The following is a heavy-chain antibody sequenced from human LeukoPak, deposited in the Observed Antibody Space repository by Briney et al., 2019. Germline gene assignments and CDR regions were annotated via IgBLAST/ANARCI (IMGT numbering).Heavy chain of an antibody. CDR3: AKDQGHIVANIYHYYGMDV. CDR1: GFTFSSYG. CDR2: ISYDRTNK. V-gene: IGHV3-30*18. Sequence: PGGSLRLSCAASGFTFSSYGIHWVRQAPGKGLEWVAVISYDRTNKYYADSVKGRFTISRDNSKNTLYLQMNSLRPEDTAVYYCAKDQGHIVANIYHYYGMDVWGQGTTVTVPS. D-gene: IGHD5-12*01. J-gene: IGHJ6*02.